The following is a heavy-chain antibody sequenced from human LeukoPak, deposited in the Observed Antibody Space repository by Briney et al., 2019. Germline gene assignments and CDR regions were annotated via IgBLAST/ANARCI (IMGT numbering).Heavy chain of an antibody. Sequence: PGGSLRLSCAASGFTFSSYAMHWVRQAPGKGLEWVAVISYDGSNKYYADSVKGRFTISRDNSKNTLYLQMNSLRAEDTAVYYCARDGGGVPYYWGQGTLVTVSS. V-gene: IGHV3-30-3*01. CDR3: ARDGGGVPYY. CDR2: ISYDGSNK. CDR1: GFTFSSYA. D-gene: IGHD3-16*01. J-gene: IGHJ4*02.